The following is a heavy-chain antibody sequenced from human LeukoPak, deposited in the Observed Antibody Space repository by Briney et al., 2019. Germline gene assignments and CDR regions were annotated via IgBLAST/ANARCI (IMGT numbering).Heavy chain of an antibody. Sequence: KPSETLSLTCTVSGVSISSHYWSWIRQPPGKGLEWIGYIYYSGSTNYNPSLKSRVTISVDTFKNQFSLKLSSVTAADTAVYYCARLGRDYDILTGYYHPPLWGQGTLVTVSS. D-gene: IGHD3-9*01. CDR3: ARLGRDYDILTGYYHPPL. V-gene: IGHV4-59*08. J-gene: IGHJ4*02. CDR2: IYYSGST. CDR1: GVSISSHY.